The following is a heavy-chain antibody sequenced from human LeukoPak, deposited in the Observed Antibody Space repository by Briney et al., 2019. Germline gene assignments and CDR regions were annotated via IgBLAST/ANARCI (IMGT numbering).Heavy chain of an antibody. J-gene: IGHJ4*02. D-gene: IGHD2-21*02. CDR3: VREDTPATANY. V-gene: IGHV3-23*01. CDR1: GFNFANHA. Sequence: SGGSLRLSCAASGFNFANHAMSWVRQTAGKGLEWVSAISDGGDITYYADSVKGRFTISRDNSKGTLFLQMHSLRPGDTAVYYCVREDTPATANYWGQGTLVTISS. CDR2: ISDGGDIT.